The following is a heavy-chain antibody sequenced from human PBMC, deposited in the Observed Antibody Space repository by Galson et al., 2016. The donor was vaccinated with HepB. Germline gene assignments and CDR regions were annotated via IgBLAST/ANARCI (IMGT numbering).Heavy chain of an antibody. Sequence: SVKVSCKASGGTFSGYAINWVRQAPGQGLGWMGGINPIFRTPSYAQKFQGRVTITADESTSTTSMELSSLRSDDTAVYYCARARLTIFGVISAYYYAMDVWGQGTTVTVSS. CDR2: INPIFRTP. D-gene: IGHD3-3*01. CDR1: GGTFSGYA. J-gene: IGHJ6*02. V-gene: IGHV1-69*13. CDR3: ARARLTIFGVISAYYYAMDV.